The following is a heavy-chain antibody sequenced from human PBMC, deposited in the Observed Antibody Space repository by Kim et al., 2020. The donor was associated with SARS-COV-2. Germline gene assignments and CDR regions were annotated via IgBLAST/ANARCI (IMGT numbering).Heavy chain of an antibody. D-gene: IGHD4-17*01. CDR2: ISWDGTRT. V-gene: IGHV3-23*01. Sequence: GESLRLSCVASGFTFSTSPMGWVRQAPGEGLEWVSRISWDGTRTYYADSVKGRVTMSSDKSKNTVYLHMNNLRVEDTAVYYCAKGVTNSGFDYWGQGAQV. CDR1: GFTFSTSP. J-gene: IGHJ4*02. CDR3: AKGVTNSGFDY.